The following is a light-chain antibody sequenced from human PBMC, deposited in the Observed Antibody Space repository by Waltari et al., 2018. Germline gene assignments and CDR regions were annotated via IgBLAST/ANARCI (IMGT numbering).Light chain of an antibody. Sequence: QSGPAPPASASGSPGQSTTIPCTGTSRDVGNYNLFSWYQQRPGKAPRLLIYEVTKRAPGTSDRFSATKSGHTASLSISGLHAQEDEADYYCCSYVGLGTYVFGTGTKVTV. CDR1: SRDVGNYNL. CDR2: EVT. J-gene: IGLJ1*01. V-gene: IGLV2-23*02. CDR3: CSYVGLGTYV.